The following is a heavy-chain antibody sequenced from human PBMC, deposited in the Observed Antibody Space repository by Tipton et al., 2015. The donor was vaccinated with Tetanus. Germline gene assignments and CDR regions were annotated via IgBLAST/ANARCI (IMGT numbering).Heavy chain of an antibody. J-gene: IGHJ3*01. CDR3: ARLGRNSLGAFDV. D-gene: IGHD7-27*01. Sequence: SLRLSCAASGLSFSDYFMGWVRQAPGEGLEWISYISDTASTIHYADSVRGRFTISRDNGKNSVYLQMNSLRPEDTAVYYCARLGRNSLGAFDVWGQGTLVSVSS. V-gene: IGHV3-11*01. CDR2: ISDTASTI. CDR1: GLSFSDYF.